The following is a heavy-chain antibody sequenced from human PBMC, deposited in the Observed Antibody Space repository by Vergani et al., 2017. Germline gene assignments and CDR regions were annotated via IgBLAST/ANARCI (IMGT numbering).Heavy chain of an antibody. CDR1: GGNFSSYT. Sequence: QVQLVQSGAEVKKPGSSVKVSCKASGGNFSSYTISWVRQAPGQGLEWMGRIIPILGIANYAQKFQGRVTITADKSTSTAYMELSSLRSEDTAVYYCADVDTAMVTDYWGQGTLVTVSS. CDR2: IIPILGIA. CDR3: ADVDTAMVTDY. J-gene: IGHJ4*02. D-gene: IGHD5-18*01. V-gene: IGHV1-69*02.